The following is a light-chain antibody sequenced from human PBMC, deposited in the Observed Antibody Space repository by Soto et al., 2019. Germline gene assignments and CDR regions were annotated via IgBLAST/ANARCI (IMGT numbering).Light chain of an antibody. Sequence: QSVLTQPASVSGSPGQSITISCTGTSDNIGRFSFVSWYQQHPGKAPKLLIYELTKRPSGISDRFSGSKSGNTASLTISGLQAEDEADYCCSSYETTSRRLFGTGTKLTVL. CDR2: ELT. CDR3: SSYETTSRRL. CDR1: SDNIGRFSF. J-gene: IGLJ1*01. V-gene: IGLV2-14*01.